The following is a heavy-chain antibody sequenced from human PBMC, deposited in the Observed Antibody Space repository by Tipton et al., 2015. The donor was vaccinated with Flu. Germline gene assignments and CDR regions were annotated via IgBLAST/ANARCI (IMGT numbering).Heavy chain of an antibody. CDR1: GGSVSRASSY. Sequence: LRLSCTVSGGSVSRASSYWSWIRQTPGKGLEWIGYISNSGSTYYNPSLKSRVTISMDTSKNQFSLRLRSATAADTAVYYCAKDDRSSAYYGNCYFDLWGRGTLATVSS. J-gene: IGHJ2*01. D-gene: IGHD3-22*01. CDR2: ISNSGST. V-gene: IGHV4-61*01. CDR3: AKDDRSSAYYGNCYFDL.